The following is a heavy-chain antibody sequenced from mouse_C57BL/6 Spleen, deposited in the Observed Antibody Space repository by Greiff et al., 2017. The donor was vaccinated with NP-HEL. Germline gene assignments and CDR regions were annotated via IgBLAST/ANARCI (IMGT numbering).Heavy chain of an antibody. V-gene: IGHV1-52*01. CDR2: IDPSDSET. D-gene: IGHD2-4*01. J-gene: IGHJ4*01. CDR1: GYTFTSYW. CDR3: AREGDYDYAMDY. Sequence: QVQLQQPGAELVRPGSSVKLSCKASGYTFTSYWMHWVKQRPIQGLEWIGNIDPSDSETHYNQKFKDKATLTVDKSSSTAYMQLSSLTSEDSAVYYCAREGDYDYAMDYWGQGTSVTFSS.